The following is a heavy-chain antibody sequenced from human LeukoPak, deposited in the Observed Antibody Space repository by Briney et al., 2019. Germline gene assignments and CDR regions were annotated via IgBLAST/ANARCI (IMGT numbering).Heavy chain of an antibody. J-gene: IGHJ4*02. CDR3: ARNHYGHPLDY. Sequence: SETLSLTCTVSGGSISSSSYYWGWLRQPPGKGLEWIGSIYYSGSTYYNPSLKSRVTISADTSKNQFSLKLTSVTAADTAVYYCARNHYGHPLDYWGQGTLVTVSS. V-gene: IGHV4-39*07. CDR1: GGSISSSSYY. CDR2: IYYSGST. D-gene: IGHD4-17*01.